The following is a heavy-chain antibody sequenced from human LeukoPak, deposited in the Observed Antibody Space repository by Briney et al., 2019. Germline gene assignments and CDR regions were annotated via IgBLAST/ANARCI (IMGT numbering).Heavy chain of an antibody. J-gene: IGHJ4*02. D-gene: IGHD3-22*01. CDR1: GYTLTELS. CDR3: ARDRNSIVVVPGY. V-gene: IGHV1-18*01. Sequence: ASVTVSCKVSGYTLTELSMHWVRQAPGQGLEWMGWISAYNGNTNYAQKLQGRVTMTTDTSTSTAYMELRSLRSDDTAVYYCARDRNSIVVVPGYWGQGTLVTVSS. CDR2: ISAYNGNT.